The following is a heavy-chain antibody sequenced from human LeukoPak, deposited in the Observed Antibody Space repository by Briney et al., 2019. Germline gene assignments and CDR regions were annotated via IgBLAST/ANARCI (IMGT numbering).Heavy chain of an antibody. CDR3: ARDGGKDYYYYYMDV. J-gene: IGHJ6*03. CDR2: ISAYNGNT. D-gene: IGHD3-16*01. Sequence: ASVKVSCKASGYTFTSYGVSWVRQAPGQGLEWMGWISAYNGNTNYAQKLQGRVTMTTDTSTSTAYMELRSLRSDDTAVYYCARDGGKDYYYYYMDVWGKGTTVTVSS. CDR1: GYTFTSYG. V-gene: IGHV1-18*01.